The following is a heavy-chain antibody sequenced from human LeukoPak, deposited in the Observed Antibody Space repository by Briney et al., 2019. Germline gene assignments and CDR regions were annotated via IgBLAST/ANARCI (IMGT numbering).Heavy chain of an antibody. J-gene: IGHJ4*02. CDR1: GFTFSIYG. CDR3: AKTSSSIFGVGIDY. CDR2: ISYDGSNK. D-gene: IGHD3-3*01. Sequence: GGSLRLSCAASGFTFSIYGMHWVRQAPGRGLEWVAVISYDGSNKYYADSLKGRFTISRDNSKNTLYLQMNSLRAEDTAVYYCAKTSSSIFGVGIDYWGQGTLVTVSS. V-gene: IGHV3-30*18.